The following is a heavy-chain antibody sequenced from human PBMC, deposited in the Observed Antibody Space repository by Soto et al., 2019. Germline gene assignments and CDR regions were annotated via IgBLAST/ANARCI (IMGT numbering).Heavy chain of an antibody. J-gene: IGHJ4*01. CDR1: GFTFSTYW. CDR2: IKEDGSEK. V-gene: IGHV3-7*03. Sequence: PGGSLRLSCAASGFTFSTYWMSWVRQAPGKGLEWVANIKEDGSEKYYVDSVKGRFTISRDNANNSLYLQTNSLRAEDTAVYYCVRVGRLGGYWGYGTLVTVSS. CDR3: VRVGRLGGY. D-gene: IGHD3-16*01.